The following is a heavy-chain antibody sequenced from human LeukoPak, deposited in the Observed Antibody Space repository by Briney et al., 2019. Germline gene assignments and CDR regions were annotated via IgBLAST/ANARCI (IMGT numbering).Heavy chain of an antibody. V-gene: IGHV3-74*01. CDR3: ARGLPGYSNTWNDH. CDR1: GFSFDDNA. CDR2: TNSDGSLP. Sequence: GGSLRLSCAASGFSFDDNAMYWVRQAPGKGLVWVSRTNSDGSLPSYADSVKGRFTISRDNAKNTLYLQMNSLGVEDTAIYYCARGLPGYSNTWNDHWGQGTLVTVSS. D-gene: IGHD6-13*01. J-gene: IGHJ5*02.